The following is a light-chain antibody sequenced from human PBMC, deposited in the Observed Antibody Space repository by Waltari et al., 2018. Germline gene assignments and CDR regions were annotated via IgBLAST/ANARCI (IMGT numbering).Light chain of an antibody. CDR2: QDS. CDR3: QAWDSSTVV. CDR1: KLGDKY. J-gene: IGLJ2*01. V-gene: IGLV3-1*01. Sequence: SYELTQPPSVSVSPGQTASITCSGDKLGDKYACWYQQKPGPSPVLVSYQDSKRPSGIPERFSGSNSGNPATLTISGTQAMDEADYYCQAWDSSTVVFGGGTKLTVL.